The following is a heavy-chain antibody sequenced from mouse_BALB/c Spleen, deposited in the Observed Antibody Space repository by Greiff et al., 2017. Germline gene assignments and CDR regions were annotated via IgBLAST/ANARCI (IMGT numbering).Heavy chain of an antibody. D-gene: IGHD2-10*01. CDR1: GFTFSSYT. CDR3: ARWGGAYYGNFDY. V-gene: IGHV5-12-2*01. Sequence: DVQLVESGGGLVQPGGSLKLSCAASGFTFSSYTMSWVRQTPEKRLEWVAYIRNGGGSTYYPDTVKGRFTISRDNAKNTLYLQMSSLKSEDTAMYYCARWGGAYYGNFDYWGQGTTLTVSS. CDR2: IRNGGGST. J-gene: IGHJ2*01.